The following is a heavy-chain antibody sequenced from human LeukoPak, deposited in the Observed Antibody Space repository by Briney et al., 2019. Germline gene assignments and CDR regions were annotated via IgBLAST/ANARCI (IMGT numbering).Heavy chain of an antibody. CDR3: ARVRYYYDSSGYYPARYYYYYMDV. V-gene: IGHV1-18*01. D-gene: IGHD3-22*01. J-gene: IGHJ6*03. CDR2: ISAYNGNT. CDR1: GYTFTSYG. Sequence: GASVKVSCKASGYTFTSYGISWVRQAPGQGLEWMGWISAYNGNTNYAQKLQGRVTMTTDTSTSTAYMELRSLRSDDTAVYYCARVRYYYDSSGYYPARYYYYYMDVWGKGTTVTVSS.